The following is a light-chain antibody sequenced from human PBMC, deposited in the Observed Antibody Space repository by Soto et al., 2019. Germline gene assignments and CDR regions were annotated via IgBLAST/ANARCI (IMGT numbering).Light chain of an antibody. J-gene: IGLJ1*01. CDR1: SSDVGGDGY. V-gene: IGLV2-8*01. CDR2: EVN. CDR3: GLYAGSSSV. Sequence: QCVLTQPPSASGSPGHSVAISCTGTSSDVGGDGYVSWYQQHPGKARKLMIYEVNKRPSGVPDRFSGSKAGNTVGPTASALQAAAEADYYCGLYAGSSSVFGTGTKVTVL.